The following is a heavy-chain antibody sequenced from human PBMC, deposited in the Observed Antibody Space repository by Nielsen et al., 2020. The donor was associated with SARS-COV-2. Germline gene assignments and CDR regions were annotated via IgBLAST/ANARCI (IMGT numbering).Heavy chain of an antibody. CDR2: ISSSSSYI. Sequence: VRQAPGKGLEWVSSISSSSSYIYYADSVKGRFTISRDNVKNSLYLQMNSLRAEDTAVYYCAREGGMNWFDPWGQGTLVTVSS. V-gene: IGHV3-21*04. CDR3: AREGGMNWFDP. J-gene: IGHJ5*02.